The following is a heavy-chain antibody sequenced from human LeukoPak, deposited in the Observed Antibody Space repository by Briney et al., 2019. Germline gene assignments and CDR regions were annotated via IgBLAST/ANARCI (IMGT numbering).Heavy chain of an antibody. Sequence: SETLSLTCTVSGGSISRSDYHWGWIRQPTGKGLEWIGNIYYSGTTYYGPSLRSRVTISVDTSKNQFSLKLTSVTAADTAVYYCAIYSTTSGWFDPWGQGTLVTVSS. V-gene: IGHV4-39*01. CDR3: AIYSTTSGWFDP. J-gene: IGHJ5*02. D-gene: IGHD5-18*01. CDR1: GGSISRSDYH. CDR2: IYYSGTT.